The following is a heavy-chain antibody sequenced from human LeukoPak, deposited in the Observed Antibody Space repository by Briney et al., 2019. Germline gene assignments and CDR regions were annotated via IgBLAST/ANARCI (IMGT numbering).Heavy chain of an antibody. Sequence: GESLKISXKGSGYSFTSYWIGWVRQMPGKGQEWMGIIYPGDSDTIYSPSFQGQVTISADKSISTAYLQWSSLKASDTAMYYCARLRYYYDSSGYSYYFDYWGQGTLVTVSS. CDR3: ARLRYYYDSSGYSYYFDY. CDR1: GYSFTSYW. V-gene: IGHV5-51*01. D-gene: IGHD3-22*01. CDR2: IYPGDSDT. J-gene: IGHJ4*02.